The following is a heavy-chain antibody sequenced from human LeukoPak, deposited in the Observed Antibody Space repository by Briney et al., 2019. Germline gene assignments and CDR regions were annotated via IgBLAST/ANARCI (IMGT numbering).Heavy chain of an antibody. D-gene: IGHD6-25*01. Sequence: GGSLRRSCAASGFTFSTSAMSWVRRAPGKGLEWVSAISGSGASTYYAGSMKGRFTISRDNSKNTLYLQINSLRAEDTAVYHCAKGVSGYVPGYWGQGTLVTVSS. CDR1: GFTFSTSA. CDR2: ISGSGAST. J-gene: IGHJ4*02. CDR3: AKGVSGYVPGY. V-gene: IGHV3-23*01.